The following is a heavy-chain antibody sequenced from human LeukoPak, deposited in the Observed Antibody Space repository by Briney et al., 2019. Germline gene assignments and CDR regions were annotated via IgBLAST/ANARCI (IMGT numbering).Heavy chain of an antibody. V-gene: IGHV3-33*01. CDR2: IWYDGSNK. J-gene: IGHJ4*02. Sequence: GGALRLSCAASGFTFSSYGMHWVRQAPGKGLEWVAVIWYDGSNKYYADSVKSRFTISRDNSKNTLYLQMNSLRAEDTAVYYCARESSGREGYFDYWGQGTLVTVSS. D-gene: IGHD6-19*01. CDR3: ARESSGREGYFDY. CDR1: GFTFSSYG.